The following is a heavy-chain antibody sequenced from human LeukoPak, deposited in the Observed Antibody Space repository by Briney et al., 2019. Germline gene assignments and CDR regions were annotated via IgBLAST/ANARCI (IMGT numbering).Heavy chain of an antibody. J-gene: IGHJ4*02. CDR3: QSRFLEWLLDY. Sequence: SSETLSLTCAVYGGSFSGYYWSWIRQPPGKGLEWIGEINHSGSTNYNPSLKSRVTISVDTSKNQFSLKLSSVTAADTAMYYCQSRFLEWLLDYWGQGTLVTVSS. CDR1: GGSFSGYY. CDR2: INHSGST. V-gene: IGHV4-34*01. D-gene: IGHD3-3*01.